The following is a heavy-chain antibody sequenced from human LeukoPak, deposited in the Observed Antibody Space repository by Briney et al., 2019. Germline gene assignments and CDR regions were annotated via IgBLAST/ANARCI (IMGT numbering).Heavy chain of an antibody. J-gene: IGHJ6*03. CDR2: IYTSGST. D-gene: IGHD1-26*01. CDR3: ASSSGSYYYYYYYMDV. V-gene: IGHV4-4*09. CDR1: GGSISSYY. Sequence: KPSETLSLTCTVSGGSISSYYWSWIRQPPGKGLEWIGYIYTSGSTNYNPSLKSRVTISVDTFKNQFSLKLSSVTAADTAVYYCASSSGSYYYYYYYMDVWGKGTTVTVSS.